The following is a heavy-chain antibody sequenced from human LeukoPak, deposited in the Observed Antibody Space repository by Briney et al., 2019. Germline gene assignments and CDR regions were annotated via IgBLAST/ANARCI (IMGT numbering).Heavy chain of an antibody. V-gene: IGHV3-21*01. CDR1: GFTFSTYS. CDR2: ISTSSSYI. CDR3: ARDNPSGSYYPNWFDP. Sequence: GGSLRLSCAASGFTFSTYSMNWVRQAPGKGLEWVSSISTSSSYIYYADSVKGRFTISRDNAENTLYLQMNSLRAEDTAVYYCARDNPSGSYYPNWFDPWGQGTLVTVSS. D-gene: IGHD1-26*01. J-gene: IGHJ5*02.